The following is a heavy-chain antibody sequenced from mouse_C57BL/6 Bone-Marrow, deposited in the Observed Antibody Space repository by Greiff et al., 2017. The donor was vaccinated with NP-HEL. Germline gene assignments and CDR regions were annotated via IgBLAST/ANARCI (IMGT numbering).Heavy chain of an antibody. CDR3: ARRGEFITTVVAPFAY. V-gene: IGHV1-81*01. Sequence: QVQLQQSGAELARPGASVKLSCKASGYTFTSYGISWVKQRTGQGLEWIGEIYPRSGNTYYNEKFKGKATLTADKSSSTAYMELRSLTSEDSAVYFCARRGEFITTVVAPFAYWGQGTLVTVSA. CDR1: GYTFTSYG. D-gene: IGHD1-1*01. J-gene: IGHJ3*01. CDR2: IYPRSGNT.